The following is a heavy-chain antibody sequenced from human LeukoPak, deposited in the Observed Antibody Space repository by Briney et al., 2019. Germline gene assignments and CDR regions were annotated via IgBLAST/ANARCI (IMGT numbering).Heavy chain of an antibody. Sequence: GGSLRLSCAASGVTFSSYGMHWVRQAPGKGLEWVAVISNDGSNKHYADSVKGRFTISRDNSKNTLYLQMNSLRAEDTAVYYCAKDLTGVDYCLDQWGQGTLVT. V-gene: IGHV3-30*18. CDR3: AKDLTGVDYCLDQ. D-gene: IGHD2/OR15-2a*01. J-gene: IGHJ4*02. CDR1: GVTFSSYG. CDR2: ISNDGSNK.